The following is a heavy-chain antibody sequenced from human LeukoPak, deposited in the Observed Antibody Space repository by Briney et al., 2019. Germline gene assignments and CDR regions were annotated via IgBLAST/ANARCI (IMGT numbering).Heavy chain of an antibody. Sequence: SETLSLTCTVSGGSISSSSYYWAWIRQPPGKGLEWIGSIHYSGSTYYNPSLQSRVTISMDTSKNQFSLKLRFVTAADTAVYYCARVSYSSSWYSKTLPYYYYYMDVWGKGTTVTISS. J-gene: IGHJ6*03. D-gene: IGHD6-13*01. CDR1: GGSISSSSYY. CDR3: ARVSYSSSWYSKTLPYYYYYMDV. CDR2: IHYSGST. V-gene: IGHV4-39*07.